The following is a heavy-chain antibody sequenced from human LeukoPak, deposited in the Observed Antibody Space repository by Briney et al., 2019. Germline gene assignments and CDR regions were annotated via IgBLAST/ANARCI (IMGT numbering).Heavy chain of an antibody. CDR3: VREGHFFDY. CDR1: GNSVSNNSFD. V-gene: IGHV6-1*01. CDR2: TYYRSKWYN. Sequence: SQTLSLTCAISGNSVSNNSFDWNWIRQSPSRGLEWLGRTYYRSKWYNDYAVSVKGRITINPDTSKNQFSLQMNSVTPEDTAVYYCVREGHFFDYWGQGTLVTVSS. J-gene: IGHJ4*02.